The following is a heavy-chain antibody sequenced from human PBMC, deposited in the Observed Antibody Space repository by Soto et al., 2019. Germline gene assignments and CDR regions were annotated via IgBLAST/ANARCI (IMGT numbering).Heavy chain of an antibody. V-gene: IGHV3-30-3*01. J-gene: IGHJ6*02. D-gene: IGHD3-3*01. CDR3: ARSYYDFPVYYGMDV. CDR1: GFTFSSYA. CDR2: ISYDGSNK. Sequence: GGSLRLSCAASGFTFSSYAMHWVCQAPGKGLEWVAVISYDGSNKYYADSVKGRFTISRDNSKNTLYLQMNSQRAEDTAVYYCARSYYDFPVYYGMDVWGQETTVTVSS.